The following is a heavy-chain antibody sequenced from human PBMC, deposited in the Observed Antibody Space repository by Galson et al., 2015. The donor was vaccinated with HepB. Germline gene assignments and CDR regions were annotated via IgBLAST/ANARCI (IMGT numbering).Heavy chain of an antibody. CDR2: ISSSSTI. CDR3: ARRAAAAGRAGYFDY. CDR1: GFTFSSYS. J-gene: IGHJ4*02. D-gene: IGHD6-13*01. V-gene: IGHV3-48*04. Sequence: SLRLSCAASGFTFSSYSMNWVRQAPGKGLEWVSYISSSSTIYYADSVKGRFTISRDNAKNSLYLQMNSLRAEDTAVYYCARRAAAAGRAGYFDYWGQGTLVTVSS.